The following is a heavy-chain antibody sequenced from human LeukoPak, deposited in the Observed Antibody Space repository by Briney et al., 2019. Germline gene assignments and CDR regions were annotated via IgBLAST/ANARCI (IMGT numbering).Heavy chain of an antibody. D-gene: IGHD3-10*01. CDR3: ASEGLWFGELSWFDP. J-gene: IGHJ5*02. CDR1: GGSISSYY. Sequence: SETLPLTCTVSGGSISSYYWSWIRQPAGKGLEWIGRIYTSGSTNYNPSLKSRVTMSVDTSKNQFSLKLSSVTAADTAVYYCASEGLWFGELSWFDPWGQGTLVTVSS. CDR2: IYTSGST. V-gene: IGHV4-4*07.